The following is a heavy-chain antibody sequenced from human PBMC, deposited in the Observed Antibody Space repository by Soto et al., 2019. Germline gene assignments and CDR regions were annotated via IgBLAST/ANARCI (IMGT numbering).Heavy chain of an antibody. J-gene: IGHJ4*02. Sequence: LRLSCAASGFTFNNYGMHWVRQAPGKGLEWVVVISFDGGNTHYADSVKGRFTISRDNSQNTLFLQMTSLGAEDTAVYYCAKINGPRGDHWGQGTLVTVSS. CDR3: AKINGPRGDH. D-gene: IGHD2-21*01. CDR2: ISFDGGNT. CDR1: GFTFNNYG. V-gene: IGHV3-30*18.